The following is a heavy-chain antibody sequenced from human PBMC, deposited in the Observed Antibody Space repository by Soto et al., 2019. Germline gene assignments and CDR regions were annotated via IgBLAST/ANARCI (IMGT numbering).Heavy chain of an antibody. CDR2: VFWNDDK. Sequence: QITLKESGPTLVKPTQTLTLTCTFSGFSFGVSGVGVGWIRQPPGRALEWLGLVFWNDDKRYSPSLESRPTLTKDTSNNQVVLTVTNLDPGDTGTYYCARAYTYDFEHWGQGTLVTVSS. CDR3: ARAYTYDFEH. V-gene: IGHV2-5*01. D-gene: IGHD2-21*01. J-gene: IGHJ4*02. CDR1: GFSFGVSGVG.